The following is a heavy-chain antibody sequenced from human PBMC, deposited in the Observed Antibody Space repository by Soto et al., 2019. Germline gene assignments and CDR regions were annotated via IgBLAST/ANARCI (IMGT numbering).Heavy chain of an antibody. CDR3: ATRSHLDN. CDR1: GFTVSNNY. CDR2: IYSGGST. Sequence: EVQLVESGGGLVQPGGSLRLSCAATGFTVSNNYMSWVRQAPGKGLEWVSVIYSGGSTYYADSVKGRFTISRDNSKNTLYLQMSSLRAEDSAVYYCATRSHLDNWGQGILVTVSS. V-gene: IGHV3-66*01. J-gene: IGHJ4*02.